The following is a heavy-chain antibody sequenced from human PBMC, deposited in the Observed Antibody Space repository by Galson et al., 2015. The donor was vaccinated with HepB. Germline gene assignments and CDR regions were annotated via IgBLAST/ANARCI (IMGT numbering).Heavy chain of an antibody. Sequence: SLRLSCAASGFTFSSYAMHWVRQAPGKGLEWVAVISYDGSNKYYADSVKGRFTISRDSSKNTLYLQMNSLRAEDAAVYYCAREQYGDYFDYWGQGTLVTVSS. CDR3: AREQYGDYFDY. V-gene: IGHV3-30-3*01. J-gene: IGHJ4*02. D-gene: IGHD4-17*01. CDR2: ISYDGSNK. CDR1: GFTFSSYA.